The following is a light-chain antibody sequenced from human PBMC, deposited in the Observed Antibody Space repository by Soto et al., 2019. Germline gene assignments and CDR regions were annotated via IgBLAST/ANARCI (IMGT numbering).Light chain of an antibody. V-gene: IGLV2-23*01. Sequence: QSALAQPASVSGSPGQSITISCTGTSSDVGAYNSVSWYQQHPHRAPQGLSYKGTKRHSGVSTRFSGSTSGNAASLTISALQTDDEADYFCCSAAPESTYVCGTGTKVTVL. CDR2: KGT. CDR1: SSDVGAYNS. CDR3: CSAAPESTYV. J-gene: IGLJ1*01.